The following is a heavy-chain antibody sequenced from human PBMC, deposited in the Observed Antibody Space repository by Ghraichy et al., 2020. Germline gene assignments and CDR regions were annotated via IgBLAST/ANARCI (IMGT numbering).Heavy chain of an antibody. Sequence: GGSLRLSCAASGFTFSSYAMSWVRQPPGKGLEWVSSIGSSGDFTYYADSVKGRFTISRDNSKNTLSLQMNSLRAEDTAIYHCAKRGHYYHEGSGYYTFYFDQRGQGALVTISS. J-gene: IGHJ4*02. D-gene: IGHD3-22*01. CDR2: IGSSGDFT. CDR1: GFTFSSYA. V-gene: IGHV3-23*01. CDR3: AKRGHYYHEGSGYYTFYFDQ.